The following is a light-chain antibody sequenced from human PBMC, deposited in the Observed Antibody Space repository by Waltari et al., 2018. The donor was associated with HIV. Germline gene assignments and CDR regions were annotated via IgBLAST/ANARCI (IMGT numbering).Light chain of an antibody. Sequence: QSALTQPASVSGSPGQSITISCTGTSSDVGGYNYVSWYQQHPGKAPKLMIYEVSNRPSGVSNRFSGSKSGNTASRTISGLQAEDEADYYCSSYTTSSTLGGVFGTGTKVTVL. J-gene: IGLJ1*01. V-gene: IGLV2-14*01. CDR1: SSDVGGYNY. CDR2: EVS. CDR3: SSYTTSSTLGGV.